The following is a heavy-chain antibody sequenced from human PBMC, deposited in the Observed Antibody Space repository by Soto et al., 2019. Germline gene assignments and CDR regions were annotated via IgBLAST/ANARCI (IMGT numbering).Heavy chain of an antibody. Sequence: GGSLRVSCAASGFTFSSYGRHWVRPTPGKGLEWVAVISYDGSNKYYADSVKGRFTISRDNSKNTLYLQMNSLRAEDTAVYYCAKALGPPFRPLDYWGQGTLVTVSS. D-gene: IGHD3-16*01. CDR3: AKALGPPFRPLDY. CDR1: GFTFSSYG. CDR2: ISYDGSNK. J-gene: IGHJ4*02. V-gene: IGHV3-30*18.